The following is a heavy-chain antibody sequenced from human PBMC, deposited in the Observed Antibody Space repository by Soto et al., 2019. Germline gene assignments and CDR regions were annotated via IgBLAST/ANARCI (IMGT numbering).Heavy chain of an antibody. CDR3: ARGSGFQAGVHGY. CDR1: GFSFSSYW. V-gene: IGHV3-74*01. CDR2: INTDGTST. D-gene: IGHD6-25*01. J-gene: IGHJ4*02. Sequence: EVPLVESGGGLVQPGGSLRLSCAASGFSFSSYWMHWVRQAPGRGLMWVSRINTDGTSTSYADSVKGRFTISRDNGKNTLYLQMNSLRAEDTAVYYCARGSGFQAGVHGYWGQGILITVSS.